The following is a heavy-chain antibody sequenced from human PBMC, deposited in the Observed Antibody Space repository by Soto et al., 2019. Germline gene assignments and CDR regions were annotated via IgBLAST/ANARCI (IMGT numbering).Heavy chain of an antibody. V-gene: IGHV4-59*08. D-gene: IGHD3-3*02. CDR1: Y. CDR3: AIHKLLGSAYYFDY. CDR2: IYNTGST. Sequence: YWIGWIRQPPGKGLEWIGYIYNTGSTNYNPSLKSRVTISVDTSKSQFSLKLDSVTAADTAVYYCAIHKLLGSAYYFDYWGQGTLVTVSS. J-gene: IGHJ4*02.